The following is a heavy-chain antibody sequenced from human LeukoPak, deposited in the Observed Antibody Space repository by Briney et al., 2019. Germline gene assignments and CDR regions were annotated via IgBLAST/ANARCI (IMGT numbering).Heavy chain of an antibody. V-gene: IGHV1-8*01. J-gene: IGHJ4*02. CDR1: GYTFTSYD. CDR3: AREWVEGIAVAGTYGY. CDR2: MNPNSGNT. Sequence: ASVKVSCKASGYTFTSYDINWVRQATGQGLEWMGWMNPNSGNTGYAQKFQGRVTMTRDMSTSTVYMELSSLRSEDTAVYYCAREWVEGIAVAGTYGYWGQGTLVTVSS. D-gene: IGHD6-19*01.